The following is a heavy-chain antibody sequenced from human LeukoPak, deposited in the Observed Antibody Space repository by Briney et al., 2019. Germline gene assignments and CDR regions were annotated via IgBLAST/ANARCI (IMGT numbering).Heavy chain of an antibody. V-gene: IGHV4-61*01. Sequence: ASETLSLTCTVSGYSISSGYYWGWIRQPPGKGLEWIGYIYYSGSTNHNPSLKSRVTISVDTSKNQFSLKLSSVTAADTAVYYCARGARGVVVARWFDPWGQGTLVTVSS. D-gene: IGHD2-15*01. J-gene: IGHJ5*02. CDR3: ARGARGVVVARWFDP. CDR1: GYSISSGYY. CDR2: IYYSGST.